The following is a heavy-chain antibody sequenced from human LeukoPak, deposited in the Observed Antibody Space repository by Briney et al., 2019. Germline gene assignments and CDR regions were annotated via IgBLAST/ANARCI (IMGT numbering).Heavy chain of an antibody. D-gene: IGHD5-12*01. V-gene: IGHV3-23*01. CDR3: ASSGYSGYYFDY. CDR1: GFTLNTYA. J-gene: IGHJ4*02. CDR2: ISGSGGST. Sequence: GGSLRLSCAASGFTLNTYAMSWVRQAPGKGLEWVSAISGSGGSTYYADSVKGRFTISRDNSKNTLYLQMNSLRAEDTAVYYCASSGYSGYYFDYWGQGTLVTVSS.